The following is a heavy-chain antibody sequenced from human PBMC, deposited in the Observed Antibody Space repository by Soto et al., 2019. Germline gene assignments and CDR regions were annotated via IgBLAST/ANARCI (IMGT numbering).Heavy chain of an antibody. V-gene: IGHV4-4*07. CDR1: GVSISPYY. CDR2: MYVTGTT. D-gene: IGHD5-12*01. Sequence: SETLSLTCDVSGVSISPYYWSWVRQPAGRGLEWIGRMYVTGTTNYDPSLKSRVSMSLDASQNQFSLRLRSVTAADTAVYFCARDGGYTGYEQGNPFDIWGQGTVVTVSS. J-gene: IGHJ3*02. CDR3: ARDGGYTGYEQGNPFDI.